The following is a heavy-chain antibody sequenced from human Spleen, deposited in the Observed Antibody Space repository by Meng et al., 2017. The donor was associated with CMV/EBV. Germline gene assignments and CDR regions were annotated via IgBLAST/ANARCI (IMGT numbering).Heavy chain of an antibody. D-gene: IGHD3-22*01. CDR2: ILPSYEPT. J-gene: IGHJ4*02. Sequence: VPQAPGQGPEWMGGILPSYEPTKYAQRLQGRVTITTDDSTLTAFLQLNSLRFDDTVVYYCARGTYYYDGSDYSPDVIDYWGQGTLVTVSS. CDR3: ARGTYYYDGSDYSPDVIDY. V-gene: IGHV1-69*05.